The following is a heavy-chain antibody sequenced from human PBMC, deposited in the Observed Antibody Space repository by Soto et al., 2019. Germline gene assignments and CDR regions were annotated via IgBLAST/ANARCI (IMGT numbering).Heavy chain of an antibody. CDR2: IYSDGGT. D-gene: IGHD3-22*01. J-gene: IGHJ4*02. CDR1: GFSLSSKY. CDR3: ATVDFYYDSSVVDKIDDY. Sequence: PGGSLRLSCAASGFSLSSKYMTWVRQAPGKGLEWVSVIYSDGGTYYADSVKGRFTISRDNSKNTLYFQMNSLRVEDTAVYYCATVDFYYDSSVVDKIDDYWGQGTLVTVSS. V-gene: IGHV3-53*05.